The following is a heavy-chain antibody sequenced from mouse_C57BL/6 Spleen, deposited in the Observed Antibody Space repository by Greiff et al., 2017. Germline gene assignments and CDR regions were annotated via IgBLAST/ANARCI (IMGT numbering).Heavy chain of an antibody. CDR3: ASYYYDAMDY. D-gene: IGHD1-1*01. J-gene: IGHJ4*01. V-gene: IGHV5-17*01. CDR2: ISSGSSTI. CDR1: GFTFSDYG. Sequence: EVMLVESGGGLVKPGGSLKLSCAASGFTFSDYGMHWVRQAPEKGLEWVAYISSGSSTIYYADTVKGRFTISRDNAKNTLFLQMTSLRSEDTAMYYCASYYYDAMDYWGQGTSVTVSS.